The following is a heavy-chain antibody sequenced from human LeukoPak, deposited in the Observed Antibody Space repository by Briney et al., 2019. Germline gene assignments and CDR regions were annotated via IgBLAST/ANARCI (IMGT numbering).Heavy chain of an antibody. CDR1: GFTFRNYY. V-gene: IGHV3-7*03. Sequence: GGSLRLSCAASGFTFRNYYMRWVRQAPGKGLEWVANIKQDGSEKYYVDSVKGRFTISRDNAKNSLYLQMNSLRAEDTAVYYCASLSEDYWGQGTLATVSS. J-gene: IGHJ4*02. CDR2: IKQDGSEK. D-gene: IGHD2/OR15-2a*01. CDR3: ASLSEDY.